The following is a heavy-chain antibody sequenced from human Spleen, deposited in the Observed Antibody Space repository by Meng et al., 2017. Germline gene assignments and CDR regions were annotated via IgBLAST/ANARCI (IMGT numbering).Heavy chain of an antibody. CDR3: ARGAVMTLIYYHAMDV. D-gene: IGHD2-21*02. CDR2: LYHSGNT. Sequence: SETLSLTCAVSGYSISSGYNWGWIRQPPGKGLEWIGSLYHSGNTYYNPSLKSRVTISADTSKKHFSLKLSSVTAADTAVYYCARGAVMTLIYYHAMDVWGQGTTVTVSS. CDR1: GYSISSGYN. V-gene: IGHV4-38-2*01. J-gene: IGHJ6*02.